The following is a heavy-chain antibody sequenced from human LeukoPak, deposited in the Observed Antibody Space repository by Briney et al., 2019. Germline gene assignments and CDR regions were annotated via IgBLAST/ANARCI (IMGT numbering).Heavy chain of an antibody. V-gene: IGHV1-2*02. CDR1: GYTFTGYY. Sequence: ASVKVSCKASGYTFTGYYMHWVRQAPRQGLEWMGWINPNSGGTNYAQKFQGRVTMTRDTPISTAYMELSRLRSDDTAVYYCASLDLFYDSSGYVDYWGQGTLVTVSS. CDR3: ASLDLFYDSSGYVDY. CDR2: INPNSGGT. D-gene: IGHD3-22*01. J-gene: IGHJ4*02.